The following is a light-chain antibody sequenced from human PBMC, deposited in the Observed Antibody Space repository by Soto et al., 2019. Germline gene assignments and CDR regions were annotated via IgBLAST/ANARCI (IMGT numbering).Light chain of an antibody. CDR2: AAS. V-gene: IGKV1-39*01. CDR1: QSISDS. J-gene: IGKJ4*01. Sequence: DIQMTQSPSSLSASVGDRVTITCRASQSISDSLNWYQHKPGTAPKLLIYAASSLQSGVPSRFSGGGSGTDFTLTINSLQPEDFVTYFCQQSFSFPATFGGGTKL. CDR3: QQSFSFPAT.